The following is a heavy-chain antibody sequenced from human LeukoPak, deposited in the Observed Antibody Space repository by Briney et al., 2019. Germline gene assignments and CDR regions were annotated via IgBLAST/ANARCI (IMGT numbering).Heavy chain of an antibody. D-gene: IGHD2-21*02. V-gene: IGHV3-48*01. CDR2: ISSSSSTI. J-gene: IGHJ4*02. Sequence: GGSLRLSCAASGFTFSSYSMNWVRQAPGKGLEWVSYISSSSSTIYYADSVKGRFTISRDNAKKSLYLEMNSLRPEDMALYYCARGGLLDYWGQGTLVTVSS. CDR3: ARGGLLDY. CDR1: GFTFSSYS.